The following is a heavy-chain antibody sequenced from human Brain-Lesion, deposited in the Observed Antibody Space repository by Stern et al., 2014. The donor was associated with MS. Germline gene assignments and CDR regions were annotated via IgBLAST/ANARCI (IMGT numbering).Heavy chain of an antibody. CDR2: MNPYSGNT. Sequence: QVQLEESGAEVKKPGASVKVSCKASGYTFSSYDITWVRQASGHGLEWMGWMNPYSGNTGYAQKFKGRVSMTSHPAISPVFMELTSLTSDDTAVYFCARAVRNQLLSEYWGQGTLVTVFS. CDR3: ARAVRNQLLSEY. V-gene: IGHV1-8*01. CDR1: GYTFSSYD. J-gene: IGHJ4*02. D-gene: IGHD2-2*01.